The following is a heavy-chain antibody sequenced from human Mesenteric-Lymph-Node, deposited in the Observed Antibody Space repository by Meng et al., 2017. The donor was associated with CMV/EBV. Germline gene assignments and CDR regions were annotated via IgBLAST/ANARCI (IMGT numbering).Heavy chain of an antibody. CDR1: GFTFSDYE. D-gene: IGHD6-6*01. J-gene: IGHJ4*02. V-gene: IGHV3-48*03. CDR2: ISSSGSTT. CDR3: ARSTELRQLVGSFDY. Sequence: GESLKISCEASGFTFSDYEMNWVRQATGKGLEWISYISSSGSTTYYADSVKGRFTISRDNAKNSLHLQMNSLRAEDTAVYYCARSTELRQLVGSFDYWGQGTLVTVSS.